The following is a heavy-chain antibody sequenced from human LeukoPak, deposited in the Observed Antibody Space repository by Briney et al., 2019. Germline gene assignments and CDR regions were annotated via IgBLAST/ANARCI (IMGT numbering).Heavy chain of an antibody. J-gene: IGHJ4*02. CDR1: GFTFSSYA. D-gene: IGHD2-21*02. V-gene: IGHV3-23*01. CDR2: ISCSGGST. Sequence: GGSLRLSCAASGFTFSSYAMSWVRQAPGKGLEWVSAISCSGGSTYYADSVKGRFTISRDNSKNTLYLQMNSLRAEDTAVYYCAKTNKKYCGGDCHIDYWGQGTLVTVSS. CDR3: AKTNKKYCGGDCHIDY.